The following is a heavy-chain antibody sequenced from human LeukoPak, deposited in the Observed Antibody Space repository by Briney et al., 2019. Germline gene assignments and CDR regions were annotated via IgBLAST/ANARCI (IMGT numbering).Heavy chain of an antibody. J-gene: IGHJ5*02. D-gene: IGHD1-26*01. CDR3: ARSSGSYSWWFDP. CDR2: IYYSGST. V-gene: IGHV4-59*12. CDR1: GASISSYY. Sequence: PSETLSLTCTVSGASISSYYWSWIRQPPGKGLEWIGYIYYSGSTNYNPSLKSRLTISVDTSKNQFSLKLSSVTAADTAVYYCARSSGSYSWWFDPWGQGTLVTVSP.